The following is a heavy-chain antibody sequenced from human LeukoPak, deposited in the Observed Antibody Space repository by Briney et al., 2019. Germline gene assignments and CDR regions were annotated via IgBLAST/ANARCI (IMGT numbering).Heavy chain of an antibody. CDR1: GFTFSSYW. CDR3: ATDISTHYFGS. CDR2: IWYDGSRD. Sequence: GGSLRLSCAASGFTFSSYWMSWVRQAPGKGLEWVALIWYDGSRDYYVDFVKGRFTISRDNSRNTVFLQMNSLRAEDTAIYYCATDISTHYFGSWGQGTLVTVSS. V-gene: IGHV3-33*08. J-gene: IGHJ4*02. D-gene: IGHD3-9*01.